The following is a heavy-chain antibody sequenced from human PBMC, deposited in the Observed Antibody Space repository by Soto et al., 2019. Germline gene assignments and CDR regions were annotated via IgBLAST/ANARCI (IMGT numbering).Heavy chain of an antibody. J-gene: IGHJ5*02. V-gene: IGHV5-51*01. D-gene: IGHD2-2*01. CDR3: ARTTCYRGCMENWFDT. CDR1: GFGFTNYW. CDR2: IYPGDSET. Sequence: PGESLKISCKGSGFGFTNYWIGWVRRMPGKGLEWMGIIYPGDSETRYSPSLQGQVTISADKSISTAYLQWNSLQASDTALYYCARTTCYRGCMENWFDTWGQGTLVTVSS.